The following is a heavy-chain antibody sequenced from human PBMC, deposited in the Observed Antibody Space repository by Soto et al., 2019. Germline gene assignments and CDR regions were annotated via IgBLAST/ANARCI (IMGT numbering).Heavy chain of an antibody. J-gene: IGHJ4*02. CDR2: ISSDGSDE. CDR1: AFSFSNYG. Sequence: SLRLSCAASAFSFSNYGMHWVRQAPGRGLAWVAFISSDGSDEYYEDSVKGRFTISRDNSRNTLYLQMNSLRPEDTAVYYCAKDIVKYTYGACDYWGQGALVTVSS. CDR3: AKDIVKYTYGACDY. D-gene: IGHD5-18*01. V-gene: IGHV3-30*18.